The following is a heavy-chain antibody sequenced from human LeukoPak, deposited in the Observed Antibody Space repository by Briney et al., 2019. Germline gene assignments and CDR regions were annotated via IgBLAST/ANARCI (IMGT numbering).Heavy chain of an antibody. CDR3: ARDLGPQLARAFDI. J-gene: IGHJ3*02. Sequence: SQTLSLTCTVSGGSISSGSYYWSWIRQPAGKGLEWIGRIYTSGSTNYNPSLKSRVTISVDTSKNQFSLKLSSVTAADTAVYYCARDLGPQLARAFDIWGQGTMVTVSS. CDR2: IYTSGST. V-gene: IGHV4-61*02. D-gene: IGHD6-6*01. CDR1: GGSISSGSYY.